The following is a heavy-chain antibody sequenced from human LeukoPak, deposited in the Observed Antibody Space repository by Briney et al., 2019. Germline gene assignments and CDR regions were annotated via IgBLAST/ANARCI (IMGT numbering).Heavy chain of an antibody. CDR3: ARDSLHWFDP. CDR1: GGSISSGGYS. V-gene: IGHV4-30-4*07. J-gene: IGHJ5*02. Sequence: PSETLSLTCAVSGGSISSGGYSWSWIRQPPGKAMEFIAYIYYTGNTYFNPSLKSRVTISVDTSKNQFSLKLSSVTAADTAVYYCARDSLHWFDPWGQGTLVTVSS. CDR2: IYYTGNT.